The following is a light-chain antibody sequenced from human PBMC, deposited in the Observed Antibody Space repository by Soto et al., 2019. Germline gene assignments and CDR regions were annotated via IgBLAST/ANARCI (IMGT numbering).Light chain of an antibody. CDR3: RLLAGSNNVV. CDR2: EVS. Sequence: QSALTQPPSASGSPGQSVTISCTGTSSDVGGYNYVSWYQQHPGKAPKLMIYEVSKRPSGVPDRFSGSKSGNTASLTVSGLQGGEEGDYYWRLLAGSNNVVFGGGTKLTVL. V-gene: IGLV2-8*01. CDR1: SSDVGGYNY. J-gene: IGLJ2*01.